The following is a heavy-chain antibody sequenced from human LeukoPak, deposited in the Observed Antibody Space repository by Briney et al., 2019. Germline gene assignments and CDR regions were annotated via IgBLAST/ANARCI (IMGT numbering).Heavy chain of an antibody. CDR2: LSHAGNT. D-gene: IGHD2-2*01. J-gene: IGHJ4*02. Sequence: SETLSLTCSVSGDSVRNDFYYWGWIRQRPGKGLEWVACLSHAGNTWYNPSLESRLSISVDTSKNQFSLKFSSVTAADTALYWCARHNAPRRVGFDFWGQGILVTVSS. CDR1: GDSVRNDFYY. V-gene: IGHV4-39*01. CDR3: ARHNAPRRVGFDF.